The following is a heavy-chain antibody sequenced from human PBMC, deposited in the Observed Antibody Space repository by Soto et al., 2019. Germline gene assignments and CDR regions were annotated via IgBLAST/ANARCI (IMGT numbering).Heavy chain of an antibody. Sequence: QITLKESGPMLVKPTQTLTLTCTISGFSLSTSGVGVGWIRQPPGKALEWLALIYWNDEKRYRPSLRSRLTITKDNSKNQVVLTMTDMDPVDTATYYCAHRPTPLTDRGGWFDPWGQGTLVTVSS. D-gene: IGHD2-21*02. CDR3: AHRPTPLTDRGGWFDP. V-gene: IGHV2-5*01. J-gene: IGHJ5*02. CDR2: IYWNDEK. CDR1: GFSLSTSGVG.